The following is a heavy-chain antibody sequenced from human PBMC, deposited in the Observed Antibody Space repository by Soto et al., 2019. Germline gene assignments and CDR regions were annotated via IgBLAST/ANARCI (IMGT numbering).Heavy chain of an antibody. CDR1: GYTFTGYD. V-gene: IGHV1-8*01. J-gene: IGHJ6*02. CDR3: ARGRMITVTTDYYGMDV. D-gene: IGHD4-17*01. CDR2: MNPNSGNT. Sequence: GASVKVSCKASGYTFTGYDINWVRQATGQGLEWMGWMNPNSGNTGYAQKFQGRVTMTRNTSISTAYMELSSLRSEDTAVYYCARGRMITVTTDYYGMDVWGQGTTVTVSS.